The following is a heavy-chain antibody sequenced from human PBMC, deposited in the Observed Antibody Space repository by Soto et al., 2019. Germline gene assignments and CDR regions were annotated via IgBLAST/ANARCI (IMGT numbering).Heavy chain of an antibody. CDR3: AKLLNCGGDCYFDY. J-gene: IGHJ4*02. V-gene: IGHV3-30*02. D-gene: IGHD2-21*02. Sequence: QVQLVESGGGVVQPGGSLRLSCATSGFAFSSYGMHWVRQAPGKGLEWVAVVRFDAINKYYADSVTGRFTISRDNSKSMVYLQMNSLRPDDTAVYYCAKLLNCGGDCYFDYWGQGTLVTVSS. CDR2: VRFDAINK. CDR1: GFAFSSYG.